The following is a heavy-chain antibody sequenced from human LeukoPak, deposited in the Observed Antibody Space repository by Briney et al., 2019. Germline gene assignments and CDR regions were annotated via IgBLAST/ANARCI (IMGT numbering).Heavy chain of an antibody. D-gene: IGHD2-2*01. J-gene: IGHJ4*02. CDR1: GFTFNNYP. CDR2: ISSSSSTI. CDR3: ARDGSPYCSTTSCRTYYFDY. Sequence: GGSLRLSCAGSGFTFNNYPISWVRQTPGKGLEWVSYISSSSSTIYYADSVKGRFTISRDNAKNSLYLQMNSLRAEDTAVYYCARDGSPYCSTTSCRTYYFDYWGQGTLVTVSS. V-gene: IGHV3-48*01.